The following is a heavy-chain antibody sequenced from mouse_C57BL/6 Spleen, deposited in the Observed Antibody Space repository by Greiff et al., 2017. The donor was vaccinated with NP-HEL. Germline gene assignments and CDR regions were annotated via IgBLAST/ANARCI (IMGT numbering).Heavy chain of an antibody. CDR3: GREPIYGSSLYWYLDG. Sequence: ESGPGLVKPSQSLSLTCSVTGYSITSGYYWNWIRQFPGNKLEWMGYIRYDGSNNYNPSLKNRISFTRDTSKNPCILKLNSVTTEDTATDYWGREPIYGSSLYWYLDGWGTGTTVTVSS. V-gene: IGHV3-6*01. J-gene: IGHJ1*03. CDR2: IRYDGSN. D-gene: IGHD1-1*01. CDR1: GYSITSGYY.